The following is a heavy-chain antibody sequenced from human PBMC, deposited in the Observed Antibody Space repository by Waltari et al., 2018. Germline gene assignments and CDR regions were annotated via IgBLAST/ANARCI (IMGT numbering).Heavy chain of an antibody. D-gene: IGHD6-6*01. CDR1: GYTFTGYY. V-gene: IGHV1-2*02. J-gene: IGHJ3*02. CDR3: ARAGPPGWGIAARRQAFDI. Sequence: QVQLVQSGAEVKKPGASVKVSCKASGYTFTGYYMHWVRQAPGQGLEWMGWINPNRGGTNDAQKVQGRVTRTRDTSISTGYRGLSRRRSYDTAVYYCARAGPPGWGIAARRQAFDIWGQGTMVTVSS. CDR2: INPNRGGT.